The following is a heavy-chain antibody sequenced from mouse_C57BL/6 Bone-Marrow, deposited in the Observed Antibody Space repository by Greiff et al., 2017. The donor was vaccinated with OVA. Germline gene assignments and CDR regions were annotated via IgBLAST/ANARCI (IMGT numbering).Heavy chain of an antibody. V-gene: IGHV1-19*01. J-gene: IGHJ1*03. CDR2: INPYNGGT. CDR1: GYTFTDYY. D-gene: IGHD1-1*01. Sequence: EVQLQQSGPVLVKPGASVKMSCKASGYTFTDYYMNWVKQSHGKSLEWIGVINPYNGGTSYNQKFKGKATLTVDKSSSTAYMGLNSLTSEDSAVYYCARGGSYWYFDVWGTGTTVTVSS. CDR3: ARGGSYWYFDV.